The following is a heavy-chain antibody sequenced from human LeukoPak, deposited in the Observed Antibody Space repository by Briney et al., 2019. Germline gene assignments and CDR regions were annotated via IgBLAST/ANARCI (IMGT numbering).Heavy chain of an antibody. J-gene: IGHJ4*02. CDR3: AREKWELSCDY. V-gene: IGHV4-34*01. Sequence: SETLSLTCAVYGGSFSGYYWSWIRQPPGKGLEWIGEINHSGSTNYNPSLKSRVTISVDTSKNQFSLKLSSVTAADTAVDYCAREKWELSCDYWGQGTLVTVSS. CDR1: GGSFSGYY. CDR2: INHSGST. D-gene: IGHD1-26*01.